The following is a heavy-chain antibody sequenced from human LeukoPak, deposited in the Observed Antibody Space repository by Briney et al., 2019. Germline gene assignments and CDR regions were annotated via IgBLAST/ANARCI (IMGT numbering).Heavy chain of an antibody. CDR3: ARMVHNFDDVWGSYRSTGLDY. CDR2: MDYSGTT. J-gene: IGHJ4*02. V-gene: IGHV4-39*01. CDR1: GASITSSSYY. Sequence: SETLSLTCTVSGASITSSSYYGGWIRQAPGKGLEWIGNMDYSGTTYYSPYLNSRVIISVDTSKNKFSLELKSVTAADTAVYYCARMVHNFDDVWGSYRSTGLDYWGQGALVTVSS. D-gene: IGHD3-16*02.